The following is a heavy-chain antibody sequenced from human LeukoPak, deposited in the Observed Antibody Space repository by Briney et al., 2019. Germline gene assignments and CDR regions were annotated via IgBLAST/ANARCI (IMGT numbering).Heavy chain of an antibody. J-gene: IGHJ4*02. CDR3: ARGHGYVVY. CDR2: IYYSGST. CDR1: GFTFSSYE. Sequence: GSLRLSCAASGFTFSSYEMNWVRQAPGKGLEWIGSIYYSGSTYYNPSLKSRVTISVDTSKNQFSLKLSSVTAADTAVYYCARGHGYVVYWGQGTLVTVSS. V-gene: IGHV4-39*07. D-gene: IGHD2-8*01.